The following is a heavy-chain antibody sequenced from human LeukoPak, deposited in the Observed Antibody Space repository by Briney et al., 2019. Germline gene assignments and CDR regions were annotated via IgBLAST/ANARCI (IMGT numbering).Heavy chain of an antibody. J-gene: IGHJ4*02. V-gene: IGHV3-72*01. CDR3: AKDSTQYQLGDFDY. Sequence: GGSLGLSCAASGFTFSDHYIDWVRQAPGKGLEWVARTRNKVNSYTTAYAASVTGRFTVSRDDSSNSVYLQMNSLKIEDTAVYYCAKDSTQYQLGDFDYWGQGTLVTVSS. CDR1: GFTFSDHY. D-gene: IGHD2-2*01. CDR2: TRNKVNSYTT.